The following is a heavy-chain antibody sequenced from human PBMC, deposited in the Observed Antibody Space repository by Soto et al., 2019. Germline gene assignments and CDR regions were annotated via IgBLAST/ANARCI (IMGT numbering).Heavy chain of an antibody. D-gene: IGHD1-26*01. J-gene: IGHJ4*02. V-gene: IGHV3-23*01. CDR2: VSGSGYST. CDR1: GFTFSSYT. Sequence: EVQLLESGGGLVQPGGSLRLSCAASGFTFSSYTMNWVRQAPGKGLEWVSGVSGSGYSTYYADSVKGRFTISRHYSQNTLYLQMNSLTADDTAVYYCAKDLEGASTSYFDYWRPGTLVTVSS. CDR3: AKDLEGASTSYFDY.